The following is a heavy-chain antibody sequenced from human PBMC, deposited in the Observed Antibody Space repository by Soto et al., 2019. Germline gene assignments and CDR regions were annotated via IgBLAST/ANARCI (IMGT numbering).Heavy chain of an antibody. V-gene: IGHV1-58*01. CDR1: GFTFTSSA. J-gene: IGHJ4*02. Sequence: SVKVSCKASGFTFTSSAVQWVRQARGQRLEWIGWIVVGSGNTNYAQKFQERVTITRDMSTSTAYMELSSLRSEDTAVYYCAGSSGPIYHFDYWGQGTPVTVSS. D-gene: IGHD6-19*01. CDR3: AGSSGPIYHFDY. CDR2: IVVGSGNT.